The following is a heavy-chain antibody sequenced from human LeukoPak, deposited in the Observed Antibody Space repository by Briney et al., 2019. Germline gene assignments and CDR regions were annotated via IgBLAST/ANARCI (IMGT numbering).Heavy chain of an antibody. CDR3: ARAPGGGFDP. J-gene: IGHJ5*02. CDR1: GGSISSGGYS. CDR2: IYHSGST. Sequence: SQTLSLTCAVSGGSISSGGYSWSWIRQPPGTGLEWIGYIYHSGSTYYNPSLKSRVTISVDRSKNQFSLKLSSVTAADTAVYYCARAPGGGFDPWGQGTLVTVSS. V-gene: IGHV4-30-2*01. D-gene: IGHD3-10*01.